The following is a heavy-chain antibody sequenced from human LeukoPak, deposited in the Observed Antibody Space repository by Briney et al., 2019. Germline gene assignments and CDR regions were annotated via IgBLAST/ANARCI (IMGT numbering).Heavy chain of an antibody. CDR3: ARDSSGPVF. CDR1: GFIVSNNY. Sequence: GGSLRLSCAVSGFIVSNNYMSWVPQAPGKGLEWVSVIYTGGGTFYSDSVKGRFTISRDYSKNTLYLQMNSLRADDTAVYYCARDSSGPVFWGQGTLVTVSA. J-gene: IGHJ4*02. CDR2: IYTGGGT. D-gene: IGHD3-22*01. V-gene: IGHV3-53*01.